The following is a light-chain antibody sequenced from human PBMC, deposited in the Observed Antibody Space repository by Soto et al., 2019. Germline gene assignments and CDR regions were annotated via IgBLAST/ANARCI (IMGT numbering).Light chain of an antibody. Sequence: QSALTQPRSVSEAPGQSVTISCTGTSSDVGGYNYVSWYQQHPGKAPKLMMYDVTKRPSGVPDRFSGSKSGNTASLTISGLQADDEADYYCSSFAGISTVLFGGGTQLTVL. CDR3: SSFAGISTVL. CDR2: DVT. V-gene: IGLV2-11*01. CDR1: SSDVGGYNY. J-gene: IGLJ2*01.